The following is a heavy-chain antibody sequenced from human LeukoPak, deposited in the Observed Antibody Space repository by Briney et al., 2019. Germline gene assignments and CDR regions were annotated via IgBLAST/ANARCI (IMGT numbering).Heavy chain of an antibody. J-gene: IGHJ6*02. Sequence: GGSLRLSCAASGFTFSSHGMHWVRQAPGKGLEWVTFISHDGSNKDYADSVKGRFTISRDNSKNTLYLQVDSLRPEDTAVYYCARGGAAGIYGMDVWGQGAIMTVTS. V-gene: IGHV3-30*02. CDR1: GFTFSSHG. CDR3: ARGGAAGIYGMDV. CDR2: ISHDGSNK. D-gene: IGHD6-13*01.